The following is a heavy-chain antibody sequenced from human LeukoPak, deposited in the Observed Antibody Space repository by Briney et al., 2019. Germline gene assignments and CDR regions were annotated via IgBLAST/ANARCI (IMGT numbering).Heavy chain of an antibody. D-gene: IGHD3-10*01. J-gene: IGHJ4*02. V-gene: IGHV1-2*02. CDR1: GYTFIGYN. CDR3: ARGFGYHDGSAFSY. CDR2: ISPNSGTT. Sequence: GASVKVSCKASGYTFIGYNIHWLRWAPGQGPEWMGVISPNSGTTNSAQKFQGRVSMSRDTSESTAYMELTSLTSDDTAVYYCARGFGYHDGSAFSYWGQGTLVTVSS.